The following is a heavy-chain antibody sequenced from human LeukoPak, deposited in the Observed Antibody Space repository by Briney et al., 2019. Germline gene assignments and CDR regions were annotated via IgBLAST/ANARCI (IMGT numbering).Heavy chain of an antibody. V-gene: IGHV4-59*01. CDR3: ARDRGYCSGGSCYRWFDP. Sequence: SETLSLTCTVSGGSIRSDSWSCIRQPPGKGLEWIGYIYYSGSTNYNPSLKSRVTISVDTSKNQFSLKLSSVTAADTAVYYCARDRGYCSGGSCYRWFDPWGQGTLVTVSS. CDR2: IYYSGST. CDR1: GGSIRSDS. J-gene: IGHJ5*02. D-gene: IGHD2-15*01.